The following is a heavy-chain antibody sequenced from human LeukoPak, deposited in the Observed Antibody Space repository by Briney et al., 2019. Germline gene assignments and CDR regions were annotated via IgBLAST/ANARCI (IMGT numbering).Heavy chain of an antibody. Sequence: GASVKVSCKASGGTFSSYAISWVRQAPGQGLEWMGRIIPILGIANYAQKFQGRVTITADKSTSTAYMELSSLRSEDTAVYYCARVDTMVRGVKHLDPWGQGTLVTVSS. J-gene: IGHJ5*02. D-gene: IGHD3-10*01. CDR2: IIPILGIA. CDR1: GGTFSSYA. V-gene: IGHV1-69*04. CDR3: ARVDTMVRGVKHLDP.